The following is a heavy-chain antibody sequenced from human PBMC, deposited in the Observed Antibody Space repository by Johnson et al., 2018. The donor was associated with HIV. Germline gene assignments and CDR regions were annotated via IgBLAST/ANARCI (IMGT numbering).Heavy chain of an antibody. CDR1: GFTFSSYA. CDR3: ARKADAFDI. V-gene: IGHV3-30-3*01. CDR2: ISYDGSNK. J-gene: IGHJ3*02. Sequence: QVQLVESGGGVVQPGRSLRLSCAASGFTFSSYAMHWVRQAPGKGLEWVAVISYDGSNKYHADSVKGRFTISRDNSKNTLYLQMSSLRAEDTAVYYCARKADAFDIWGQGTMITVSS.